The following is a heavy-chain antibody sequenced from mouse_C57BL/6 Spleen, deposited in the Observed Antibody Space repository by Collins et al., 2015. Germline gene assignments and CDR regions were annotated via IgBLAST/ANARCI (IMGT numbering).Heavy chain of an antibody. CDR2: ISYSGST. Sequence: DVQLQESGPGLVKPSQSLSLTCTVTGYSITSDYAWNWIRQFPGNKLEWMGYISYSGSTSYNPSLKSRISITRDTSKNQFFLQLNSVTTEDTATYYCARDPNYAMDYWGQGTSVTVSS. V-gene: IGHV3-2*02. J-gene: IGHJ4*01. CDR3: ARDPNYAMDY. CDR1: GYSITSDYA.